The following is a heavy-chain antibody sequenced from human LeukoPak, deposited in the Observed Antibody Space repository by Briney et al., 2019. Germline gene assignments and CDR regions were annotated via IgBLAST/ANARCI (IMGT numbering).Heavy chain of an antibody. D-gene: IGHD1-26*01. CDR1: GFTFSSYR. V-gene: IGHV3-21*01. J-gene: IGHJ6*02. Sequence: PGGSLRLSCAASGFTFSSYRMNWVRQAPGKGLEWVSSISDSSSYIYHADSVKGRFTISRDSAKNSVYLQMNSLRAEDTATYYCTKGENGMDVWGQGTTVTVSS. CDR2: ISDSSSYI. CDR3: TKGENGMDV.